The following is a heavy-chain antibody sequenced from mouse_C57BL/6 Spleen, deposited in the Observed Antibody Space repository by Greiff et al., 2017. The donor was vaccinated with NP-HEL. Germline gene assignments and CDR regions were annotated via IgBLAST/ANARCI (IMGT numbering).Heavy chain of an antibody. CDR1: GYTFTDYE. Sequence: QVQLKESGAELVRPGASVTLSCKASGYTFTDYEMHWVKQTPVHGLEWIGAIDPETGGTAYNQKFKGKAILTADKSSSTVYMELRSLTSEDSAVYYCTRQRYDYDDDYFDYWGQGTTLTVSS. CDR3: TRQRYDYDDDYFDY. J-gene: IGHJ2*01. D-gene: IGHD2-4*01. V-gene: IGHV1-15*01. CDR2: IDPETGGT.